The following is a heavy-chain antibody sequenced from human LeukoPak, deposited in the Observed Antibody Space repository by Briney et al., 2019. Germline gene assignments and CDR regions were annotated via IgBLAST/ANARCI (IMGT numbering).Heavy chain of an antibody. CDR2: INHSGST. CDR3: ARGGEYTLYRAPRILDY. J-gene: IGHJ4*02. CDR1: GGSFSGYY. Sequence: PSETLSLTCAVYGGSFSGYYWSWIRQPPGKGLEWIGEINHSGSTNYNPSLKSRVTISVDTSKNQFSLKLNSVTAADTAVYYCARGGEYTLYRAPRILDYWGRGTLVTVSS. V-gene: IGHV4-34*01. D-gene: IGHD6-6*01.